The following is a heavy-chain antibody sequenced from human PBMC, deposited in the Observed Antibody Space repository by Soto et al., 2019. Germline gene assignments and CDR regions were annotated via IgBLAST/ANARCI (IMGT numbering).Heavy chain of an antibody. D-gene: IGHD3-16*01. CDR2: IYYSGST. J-gene: IGHJ5*02. Sequence: PSETLSLTCTVSGGSISSSSYYWGWIRQPPGKGLEWIGSIYYSGSTNYNPSLKSRVTISVDKSKNQFSLKLSSVTAADTAVYYCARLGAQEIDPWGQGTLVTVSS. CDR3: ARLGAQEIDP. V-gene: IGHV4-39*07. CDR1: GGSISSSSYY.